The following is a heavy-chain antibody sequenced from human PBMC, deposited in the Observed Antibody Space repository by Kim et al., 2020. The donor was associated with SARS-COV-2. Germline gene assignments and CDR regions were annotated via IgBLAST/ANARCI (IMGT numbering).Heavy chain of an antibody. Sequence: ASLKVSCKASGYTFTSYYMHWVRQAPGQGLERMGIINPSGGSTSYAQKFQDIVTMTRDTSTSTDYMELCSLRSEDTVVYSCARDVSRERLYYGMDVWVQGTSVTVSS. CDR2: INPSGGST. CDR1: GYTFTSYY. CDR3: ARDVSRERLYYGMDV. J-gene: IGHJ6*02. V-gene: IGHV1-46*01.